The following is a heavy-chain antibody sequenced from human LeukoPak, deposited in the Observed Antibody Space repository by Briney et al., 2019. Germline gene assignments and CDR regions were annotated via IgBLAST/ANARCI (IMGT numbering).Heavy chain of an antibody. CDR2: IYYSGST. D-gene: IGHD1-26*01. CDR3: ARDVYSGSYYADY. Sequence: PSETLSLTCTVSGGSISSRSYYWGWIRQPPGKGLEWIGSIYYSGSTYSNPSLESRVTISVETSKNQFSLKMSSVTAADTAVYYCARDVYSGSYYADYWGQGTLVTVSS. V-gene: IGHV4-39*07. CDR1: GGSISSRSYY. J-gene: IGHJ4*02.